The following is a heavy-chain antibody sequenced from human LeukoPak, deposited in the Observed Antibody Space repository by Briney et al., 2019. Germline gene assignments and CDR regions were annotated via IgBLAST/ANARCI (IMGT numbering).Heavy chain of an antibody. Sequence: GESLKISCKGSGYSFTSYWIGWVRQMPGKGLEWMGIIYPGDTDTRYSPSFQGQVTISADRSISTAYLQWSSLKASDTAMYYCARRPSGVPDAFDIWGQGTMVTVSS. J-gene: IGHJ3*02. D-gene: IGHD2-8*01. CDR2: IYPGDTDT. CDR3: ARRPSGVPDAFDI. V-gene: IGHV5-51*01. CDR1: GYSFTSYW.